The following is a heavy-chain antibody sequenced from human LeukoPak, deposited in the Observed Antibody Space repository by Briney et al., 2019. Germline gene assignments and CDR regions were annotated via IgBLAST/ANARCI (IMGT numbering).Heavy chain of an antibody. CDR1: GGSFSGYY. Sequence: LSLTCAVYGGSFSGYYWSWIRQPPGKGLEWVSYISSSGSTIYYADSVKGRFTISRDNAKNSLYLQMNSLRAEDTAVYYCAREYGSGSYYTGYFDYWGQGTLVTVSS. J-gene: IGHJ4*02. D-gene: IGHD3-10*01. CDR2: ISSSGSTI. CDR3: AREYGSGSYYTGYFDY. V-gene: IGHV3-11*04.